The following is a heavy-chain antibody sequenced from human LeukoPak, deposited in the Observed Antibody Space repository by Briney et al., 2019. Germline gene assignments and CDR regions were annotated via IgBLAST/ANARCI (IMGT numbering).Heavy chain of an antibody. J-gene: IGHJ3*02. D-gene: IGHD2-15*01. Sequence: NPSETLSLTCTVSGGSISSGGYYWSWIRQHPGKGLEWIGYIYSSGSTKYNPSLSGRVTISVDTSKNHFSLRLSSVTAPDTAVYYCARHFRTGGRSTDAFDIWGQGTMVTVSS. CDR2: IYSSGST. CDR1: GGSISSGGYY. CDR3: ARHFRTGGRSTDAFDI. V-gene: IGHV4-61*03.